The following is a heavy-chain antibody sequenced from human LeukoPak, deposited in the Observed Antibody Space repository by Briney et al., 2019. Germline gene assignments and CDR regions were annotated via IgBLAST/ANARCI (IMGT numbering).Heavy chain of an antibody. J-gene: IGHJ6*02. CDR1: GGSISSYY. CDR2: IYYSGST. D-gene: IGHD2-8*01. CDR3: ARLGVPPPFYGMDV. V-gene: IGHV4-59*08. Sequence: SETLSLTCTVSGGSISSYYWSWIRQPPGKGLEWIGYIYYSGSTNYNPSLKSRVTISVDTSKNQFSLKLSSVTAADTAVYYCARLGVPPPFYGMDVWGQGTSVTVSS.